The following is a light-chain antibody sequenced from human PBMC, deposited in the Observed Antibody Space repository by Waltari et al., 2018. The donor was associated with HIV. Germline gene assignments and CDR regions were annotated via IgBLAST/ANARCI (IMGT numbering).Light chain of an antibody. V-gene: IGLV1-44*01. Sequence: QSVLTQPPSASGTPGQRVTISCSGSSSNIGSNTVNWYQQLPGTAPKLLIYSNNQRPPGVPDRFSGSKSGTSASLASSGLQSEDEADYYCAAWDDSLNGFWVFGGGTKLTVL. CDR1: SSNIGSNT. CDR3: AAWDDSLNGFWV. J-gene: IGLJ3*02. CDR2: SNN.